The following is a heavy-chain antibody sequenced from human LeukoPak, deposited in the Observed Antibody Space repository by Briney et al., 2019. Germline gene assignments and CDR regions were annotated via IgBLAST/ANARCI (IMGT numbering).Heavy chain of an antibody. V-gene: IGHV3-48*03. J-gene: IGHJ4*02. CDR2: FSSSGSTI. CDR3: ARGYSYGYALPERHFDY. D-gene: IGHD5-18*01. Sequence: GGSLRLSCAASGFTFSSYEMNWVRQAPGKGLEWVSYFSSSGSTIYYADSVKGRFTISRDNAKNSLYLQMNSLRAEDTAVYYCARGYSYGYALPERHFDYWGQGTLVTVSS. CDR1: GFTFSSYE.